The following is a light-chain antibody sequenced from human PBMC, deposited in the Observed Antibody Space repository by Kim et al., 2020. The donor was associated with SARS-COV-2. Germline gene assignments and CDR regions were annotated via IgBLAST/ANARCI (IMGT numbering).Light chain of an antibody. CDR3: QQYNSYAQT. V-gene: IGKV1-5*01. CDR1: PSISSW. Sequence: GDRVTITCRARPSISSWLAWYQQKPGKAPKLLSDDASSLESGVPSRFSGSGSGTEFTLTISSLQPDDFATYYCQQYNSYAQTFGQGTKVEIK. J-gene: IGKJ1*01. CDR2: DAS.